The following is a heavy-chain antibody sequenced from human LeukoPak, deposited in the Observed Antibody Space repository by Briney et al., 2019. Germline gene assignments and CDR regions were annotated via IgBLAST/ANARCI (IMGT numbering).Heavy chain of an antibody. J-gene: IGHJ6*02. CDR2: INSDGSST. CDR3: ARDPRIAAAGTDDYYYGMDV. Sequence: PGGSLRLSCAASGFTFSSYWMHWVRHAPGKGLVWVSRINSDGSSTSYADSVKGRFTISRDNAKNTLYLQMNSLRAEDTAVYYCARDPRIAAAGTDDYYYGMDVWGQGTTVTVSS. D-gene: IGHD6-13*01. V-gene: IGHV3-74*01. CDR1: GFTFSSYW.